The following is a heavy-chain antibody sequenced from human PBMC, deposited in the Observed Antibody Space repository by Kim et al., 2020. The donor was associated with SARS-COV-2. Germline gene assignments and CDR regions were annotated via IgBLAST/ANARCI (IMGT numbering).Heavy chain of an antibody. D-gene: IGHD1-26*01. V-gene: IGHV3-23*01. CDR1: GFTFSIHA. CDR3: AKSLRPRAYFDL. CDR2: ISDNGIGT. J-gene: IGHJ2*01. Sequence: GGSLRLSCAASGFTFSIHAMNWVRQAPGKGLEWVSGISDNGIGTYYEDSVKGLFVISRDNSNNTLYLRMNSLRADDTAVYYCAKSLRPRAYFDLWGRGTLVTVSP.